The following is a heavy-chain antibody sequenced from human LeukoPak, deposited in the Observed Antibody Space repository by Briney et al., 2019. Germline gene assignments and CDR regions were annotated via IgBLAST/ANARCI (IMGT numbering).Heavy chain of an antibody. CDR1: GFTFSSYA. Sequence: PGGSLRLSCAASGFTFSSYAMTWVRQAPGKGLEWVSAITCSTYFADSVKGRFTISRGSSKNTLYLQMNSLRAEDTAVYYCARYCSGGRCYSGLDPWGQGALVTVSS. D-gene: IGHD2-15*01. J-gene: IGHJ5*02. CDR3: ARYCSGGRCYSGLDP. CDR2: ITCST. V-gene: IGHV3-23*01.